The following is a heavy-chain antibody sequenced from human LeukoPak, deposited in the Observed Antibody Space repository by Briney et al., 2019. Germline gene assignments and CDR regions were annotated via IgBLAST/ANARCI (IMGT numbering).Heavy chain of an antibody. D-gene: IGHD6-19*01. Sequence: ASMKVSCKASGYTFTSYGISWVRQAPGQGLEWMGWISAYNGNTNYAQELQGRVTMTTDTSTSTAYMELRSLRSDDTAVYYCAREESSSGWISFDYWGQGTLVTVSS. CDR2: ISAYNGNT. J-gene: IGHJ4*02. V-gene: IGHV1-18*01. CDR3: AREESSSGWISFDY. CDR1: GYTFTSYG.